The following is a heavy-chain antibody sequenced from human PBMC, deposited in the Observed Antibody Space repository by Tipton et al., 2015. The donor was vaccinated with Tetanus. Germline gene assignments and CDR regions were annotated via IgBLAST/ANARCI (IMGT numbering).Heavy chain of an antibody. CDR3: ARIHDFWSGYFDF. CDR2: ILYGEST. V-gene: IGHV4-61*01. D-gene: IGHD3-3*01. CDR1: GGSVSSGSYY. J-gene: IGHJ4*02. Sequence: TLSLTCTVSGGSVSSGSYYWAWIRQPPGKGLEYIGYILYGESTHYSPSLKSRVTVSADPSKNQFSLKLSSVTAADTAVYYCARIHDFWSGYFDFWGQGTLVTVSS.